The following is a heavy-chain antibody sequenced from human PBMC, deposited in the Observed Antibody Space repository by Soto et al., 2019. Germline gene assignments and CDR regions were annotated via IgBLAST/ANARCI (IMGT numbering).Heavy chain of an antibody. Sequence: SETLSLTCTVSGGSISSGDYYWAWVRQSPGKGLEWIGNVHYSGSTYYNPSLTRRATISRDTSKNLFSLNLNSMTAADTAVYFCARHPRHPNFEYWGQGTLVTAPQ. CDR2: VHYSGST. V-gene: IGHV4-39*01. J-gene: IGHJ4*02. CDR1: GGSISSGDYY. CDR3: ARHPRHPNFEY.